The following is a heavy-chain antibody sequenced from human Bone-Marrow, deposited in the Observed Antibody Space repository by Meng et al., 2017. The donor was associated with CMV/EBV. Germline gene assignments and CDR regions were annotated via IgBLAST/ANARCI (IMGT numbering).Heavy chain of an antibody. CDR2: IIPIFGTA. Sequence: SVKVSCKASGGTFSSYAISWVRQAPGQGLEWMGGIIPIFGTANYAQKFQGRVTITTDESTSTAYRELSSLRSEDTAVYSCARAKVGATPFDYWGRGPLVTVSS. CDR3: ARAKVGATPFDY. CDR1: GGTFSSYA. V-gene: IGHV1-69*05. D-gene: IGHD1-26*01. J-gene: IGHJ4*02.